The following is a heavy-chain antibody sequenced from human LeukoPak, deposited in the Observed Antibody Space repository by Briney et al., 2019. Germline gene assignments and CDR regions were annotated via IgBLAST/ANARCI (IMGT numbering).Heavy chain of an antibody. CDR2: ISDSGGST. D-gene: IGHD5-24*01. CDR3: AKVGMANADY. Sequence: GESLRLSCAASGFTFSCYSMSWVRQPPGKGLEGVSVISDSGGSTYYADSVKERFTISRDKSKNTLYLQMNSLRAEDTAVYYCAKVGMANADYWGQGTLVTVSS. CDR1: GFTFSCYS. V-gene: IGHV3-23*01. J-gene: IGHJ4*02.